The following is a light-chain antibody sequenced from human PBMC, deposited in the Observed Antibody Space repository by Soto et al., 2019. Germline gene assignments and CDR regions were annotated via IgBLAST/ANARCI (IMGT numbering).Light chain of an antibody. J-gene: IGKJ2*01. V-gene: IGKV1-5*03. CDR2: KAS. CDR3: QQYSAYPYT. Sequence: DIQMTQSPSTLSASVGDRVTITCRASQSISSWLAWYQQKPGKAPKLLMNKASSLGSGVPSRFSGSGSGTEFTLTISSLQPDDFATYYCQQYSAYPYTFGQGTKLEIK. CDR1: QSISSW.